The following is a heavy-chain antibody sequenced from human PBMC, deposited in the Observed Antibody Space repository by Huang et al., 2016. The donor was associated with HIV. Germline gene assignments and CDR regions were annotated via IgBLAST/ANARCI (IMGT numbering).Heavy chain of an antibody. D-gene: IGHD3-3*01. J-gene: IGHJ4*02. Sequence: QLQLQESGPGLVKPSETLSLTCTVSGDSISSSSYYWGWSRQPPGKGLEWFGGIYYSGSTYYNPSLNSRVTISVDTSKNQFSLKLSSVTAADTAVYYCARHAIRYDFWSGYFHYWGQGTLVTVSS. CDR3: ARHAIRYDFWSGYFHY. V-gene: IGHV4-39*01. CDR1: GDSISSSSYY. CDR2: IYYSGST.